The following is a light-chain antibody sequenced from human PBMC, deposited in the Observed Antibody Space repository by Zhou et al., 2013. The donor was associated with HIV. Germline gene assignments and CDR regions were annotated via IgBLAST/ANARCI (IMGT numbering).Light chain of an antibody. Sequence: DIQMTQSPSSLSASVGDRVTITCRASQGISNYLAWYQQKPGKVPKLLIFSAFTLHSGVPSRFSGSGSGTDFTLTISSLQPEDVATYYCQKYNSDPTFGQGTKVEIK. CDR3: QKYNSDPT. CDR2: SAF. CDR1: QGISNY. V-gene: IGKV1-27*01. J-gene: IGKJ1*01.